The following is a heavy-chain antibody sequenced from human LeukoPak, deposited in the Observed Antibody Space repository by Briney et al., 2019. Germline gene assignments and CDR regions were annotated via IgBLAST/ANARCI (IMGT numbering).Heavy chain of an antibody. Sequence: PGRSLRLSCAASGFTFSSYAMHWVRQAPGKGLEWVAVISYDGSNKYYADSVKGRFTISRDNSKNTLYLQMNSLRAEDTAVYYCARLWFGELPDYWGQGTLVTVSS. J-gene: IGHJ4*02. CDR1: GFTFSSYA. D-gene: IGHD3-10*01. CDR3: ARLWFGELPDY. V-gene: IGHV3-30-3*01. CDR2: ISYDGSNK.